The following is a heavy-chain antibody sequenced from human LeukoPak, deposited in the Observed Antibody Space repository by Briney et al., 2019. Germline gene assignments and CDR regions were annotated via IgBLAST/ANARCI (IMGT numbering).Heavy chain of an antibody. V-gene: IGHV3-74*01. J-gene: IGHJ6*03. CDR3: LAGYYYYYMDV. CDR2: INTHGSST. D-gene: IGHD6-13*01. Sequence: GGSLRLSCAASGFAFSNYWLHWVRQAPGKGVLWVARINTHGSSTNFADSVKGRFTISRDNAKNTLYLQMTSLSAEDTAVYYALAGYYYYYMDVWGKGTTVTVSS. CDR1: GFAFSNYW.